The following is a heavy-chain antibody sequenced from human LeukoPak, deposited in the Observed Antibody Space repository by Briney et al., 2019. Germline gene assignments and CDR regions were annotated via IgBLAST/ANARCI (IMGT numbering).Heavy chain of an antibody. V-gene: IGHV4-30-4*01. CDR2: MYYSGSA. CDR1: GGSISSGDYY. J-gene: IGHJ5*02. CDR3: AREQNSSAGS. D-gene: IGHD6-6*01. Sequence: SQTLSLTCTVSGGSISSGDYYWSWIRQPPGKGLEWIAYMYYSGSAYYSPSLKSRVTISVDTSKNQFSLKLSSVTAADTAVYYCAREQNSSAGSWGQGTLVTVSS.